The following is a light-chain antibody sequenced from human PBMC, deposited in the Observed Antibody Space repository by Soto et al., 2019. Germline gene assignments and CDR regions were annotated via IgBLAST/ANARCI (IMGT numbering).Light chain of an antibody. CDR2: KDV. CDR3: QSADTTNTYSVF. Sequence: SSELIQPPSVSVSPGQTARITCSGDELPNQYSYWYQQKPGQAPVLLIYKDVERPSGIPERFSGSTSGTTVTLTISGAQADDEADYYCQSADTTNTYSVFFGGGTKLTVL. J-gene: IGLJ2*01. CDR1: ELPNQY. V-gene: IGLV3-25*01.